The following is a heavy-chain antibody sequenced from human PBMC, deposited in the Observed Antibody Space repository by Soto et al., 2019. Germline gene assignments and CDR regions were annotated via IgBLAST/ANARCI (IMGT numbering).Heavy chain of an antibody. CDR2: IWYDGSNK. CDR3: ARDIPPHHSSGWYGEDY. Sequence: GGSLRLSCAASGFTFSSYGMHWVRQAPGKGLEWVAVIWYDGSNKYYADSVKGRFTISRDNSKNTLYLQMNSLRAEDTAVYYCARDIPPHHSSGWYGEDYWGQGTLVTVSS. CDR1: GFTFSSYG. D-gene: IGHD6-19*01. J-gene: IGHJ4*02. V-gene: IGHV3-33*01.